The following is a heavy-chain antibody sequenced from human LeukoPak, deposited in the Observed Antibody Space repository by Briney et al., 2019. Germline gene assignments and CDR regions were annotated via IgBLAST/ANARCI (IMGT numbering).Heavy chain of an antibody. CDR2: ISYDGSNK. Sequence: GGSLRLSCAASGFTFITYAMHWVRQAPGKGLEWVAVISYDGSNKYYADSVKGRFTISRDNSRSTLYLQMNSLGPEDTAVYYCARDVCSSLACVNFDYWGQGSLVTVSS. CDR1: GFTFITYA. V-gene: IGHV3-30*04. D-gene: IGHD6-6*01. J-gene: IGHJ4*02. CDR3: ARDVCSSLACVNFDY.